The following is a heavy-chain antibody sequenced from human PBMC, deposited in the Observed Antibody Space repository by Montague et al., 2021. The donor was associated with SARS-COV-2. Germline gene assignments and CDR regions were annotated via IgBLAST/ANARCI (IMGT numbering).Heavy chain of an antibody. CDR1: GGSISSSSYY. CDR2: IYYSGST. CDR3: ASPTYYYDSSGSDAFDI. Sequence: SETLSLTCTVSGGSISSSSYYWGWLRQPPGKGLEWIGSIYYSGSTYYNPSLKSRVTISVDTSKNQFSPKLSSVTAADTAVYYCASPTYYYDSSGSDAFDIWGQGAMVTVSS. V-gene: IGHV4-39*01. D-gene: IGHD3-22*01. J-gene: IGHJ3*02.